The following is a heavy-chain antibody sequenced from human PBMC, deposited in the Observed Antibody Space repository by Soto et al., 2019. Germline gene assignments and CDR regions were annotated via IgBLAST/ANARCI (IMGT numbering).Heavy chain of an antibody. V-gene: IGHV1-8*01. D-gene: IGHD6-13*01. CDR3: ARASSSWYFDY. J-gene: IGHJ4*02. CDR2: MNPNSGST. Sequence: ASVKVSCKASGYTFTSYDINWVRQATGQGLEWMGWMNPNSGSTSYAQKFQGRVTMTRDESTSTAYMELSSLRSEDTAVYYCARASSSWYFDYWGQGTLVTVSS. CDR1: GYTFTSYD.